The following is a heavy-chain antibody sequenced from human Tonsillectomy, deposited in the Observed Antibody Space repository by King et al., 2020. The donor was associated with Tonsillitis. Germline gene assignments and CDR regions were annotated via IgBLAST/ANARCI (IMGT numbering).Heavy chain of an antibody. CDR2: ISGSGRSA. CDR1: GFTFSSYA. D-gene: IGHD2-15*01. Sequence: VQLVESGGGLVQPGGSLRLSCAASGFTFSSYAMSWVRQAPGKGLEWVSAISGSGRSAYYADSVKGRFTISRDNSKNTLYLQMNSLRAKDTAVYYCAKDAVTGGWSDYYGMDVWGQGTTVTVSS. CDR3: AKDAVTGGWSDYYGMDV. J-gene: IGHJ6*02. V-gene: IGHV3-23*04.